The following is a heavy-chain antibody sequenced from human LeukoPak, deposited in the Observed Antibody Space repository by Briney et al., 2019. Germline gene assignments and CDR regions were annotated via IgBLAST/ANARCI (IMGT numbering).Heavy chain of an antibody. CDR2: IKQDGSEE. CDR3: ARGGNGYNSPDFDY. D-gene: IGHD5-24*01. J-gene: IGHJ4*02. V-gene: IGHV3-7*05. Sequence: GGSLRLSCAASAFTFSGYWMHWVRQAPGRGLEWVADIKQDGSEEYYVDSVKGRFTISRDSAKNALYLQMNSLRAEDTAVYYCARGGNGYNSPDFDYWGQGTLVTVSS. CDR1: AFTFSGYW.